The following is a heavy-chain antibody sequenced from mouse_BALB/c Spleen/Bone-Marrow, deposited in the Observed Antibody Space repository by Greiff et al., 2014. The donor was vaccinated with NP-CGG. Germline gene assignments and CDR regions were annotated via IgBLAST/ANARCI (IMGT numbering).Heavy chain of an antibody. CDR1: GYTFTDNN. J-gene: IGHJ3*01. D-gene: IGHD2-3*01. CDR3: ARGAAYGYYLGLAY. V-gene: IGHV1S29*02. CDR2: IYPYNGGT. Sequence: DVQLVESGPELVKPGASVKISCKASGYTFTDNNMHWVKQSHGKSLEWIGYIYPYNGGTVYKQKFKSKATLTVDNSSSTANMELRSLTSEDSAVYYCARGAAYGYYLGLAYWGQGTLVTVSA.